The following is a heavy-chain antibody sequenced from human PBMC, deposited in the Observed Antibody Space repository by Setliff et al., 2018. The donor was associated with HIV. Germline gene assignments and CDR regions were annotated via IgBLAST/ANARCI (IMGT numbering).Heavy chain of an antibody. V-gene: IGHV4-39*01. Sequence: PSETLSLTCTVSGASITTDTYYWAWIRQPPGKGLEWIGSIYHRGSTHHNPSLKSRVTFSVDTSKNQFSLKLSSVTAADTAVYYCARSFGNGFDFWGQGTLVTVSS. CDR3: ARSFGNGFDF. CDR2: IYHRGST. D-gene: IGHD3-16*01. J-gene: IGHJ3*01. CDR1: GASITTDTYY.